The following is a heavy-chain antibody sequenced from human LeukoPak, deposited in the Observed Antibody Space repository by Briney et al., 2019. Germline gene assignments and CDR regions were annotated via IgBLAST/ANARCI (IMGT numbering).Heavy chain of an antibody. CDR3: ARLKDHMRANWFDP. CDR2: IYPGDSDT. D-gene: IGHD2-21*01. CDR1: GYSFTSYW. Sequence: GESLKISCKGSGYSFTSYWIGWVRQMPGKGLEWMGTIYPGDSDTGYSPSFQGQVTISADKSISTAYLQWSSLKASDTAMYYCARLKDHMRANWFDPWGQGTLVTVSS. V-gene: IGHV5-51*01. J-gene: IGHJ5*02.